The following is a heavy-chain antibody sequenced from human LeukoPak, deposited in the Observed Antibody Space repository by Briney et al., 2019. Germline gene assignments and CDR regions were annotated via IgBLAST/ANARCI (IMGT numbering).Heavy chain of an antibody. V-gene: IGHV3-23*01. J-gene: IGHJ4*02. CDR1: GFPFTNYA. D-gene: IGHD4-17*01. Sequence: GGSLRLSCAASGFPFTNYAMTWVRQAPGRGLEWISAITGGASTTYYADSVKGRFTISRDNLKNTVSLQMNSLRAEDTAVYYCAKESITNYGDTFDYWGQGTPVTVSS. CDR3: AKESITNYGDTFDY. CDR2: ITGGASTT.